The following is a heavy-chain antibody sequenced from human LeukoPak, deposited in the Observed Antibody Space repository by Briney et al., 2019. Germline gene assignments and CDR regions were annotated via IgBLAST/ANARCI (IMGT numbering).Heavy chain of an antibody. CDR3: ARGGMFGYCSSTSCYDYYGMDV. J-gene: IGHJ6*02. D-gene: IGHD2-2*03. Sequence: SVKVSCKASGGTFSSYAISWVRQAPGQGLEWMGRIIPILGIANYAQKFQGRVTITADKSTSTAYMELSSLRSEDTAVYYCARGGMFGYCSSTSCYDYYGMDVWGQGTTVTVSS. CDR2: IIPILGIA. V-gene: IGHV1-69*04. CDR1: GGTFSSYA.